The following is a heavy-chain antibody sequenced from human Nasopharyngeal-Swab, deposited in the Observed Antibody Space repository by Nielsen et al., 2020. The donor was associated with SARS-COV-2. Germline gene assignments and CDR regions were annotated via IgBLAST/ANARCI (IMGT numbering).Heavy chain of an antibody. CDR1: GGSISPYY. Sequence: ETLSLTCTVSGGSISPYYWSWIRRPPGKGLEWVANIKQDGSEKNYVDSVKGRFSISRDTTKNSLYLQMNSLRAEDTAVYYCARDALTGGVDYWGQGTLVTVSS. CDR2: IKQDGSEK. CDR3: ARDALTGGVDY. J-gene: IGHJ4*02. V-gene: IGHV3-7*03. D-gene: IGHD7-27*01.